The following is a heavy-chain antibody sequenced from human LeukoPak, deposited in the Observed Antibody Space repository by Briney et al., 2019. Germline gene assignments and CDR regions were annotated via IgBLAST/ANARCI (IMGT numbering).Heavy chain of an antibody. CDR2: INHSGST. D-gene: IGHD2-15*01. J-gene: IGHJ3*02. CDR3: AREDLGYCSGGSCYGAFDI. CDR1: GGSFSGYY. V-gene: IGHV4-34*01. Sequence: PSETLSLTCAVYGGSFSGYYWSWIRQPPGKGLEWIGEINHSGSTNYNPSLKSRVTISVDTSKNQFSLKLSPVTAADTAVYYCAREDLGYCSGGSCYGAFDIWGQGTMVTVSS.